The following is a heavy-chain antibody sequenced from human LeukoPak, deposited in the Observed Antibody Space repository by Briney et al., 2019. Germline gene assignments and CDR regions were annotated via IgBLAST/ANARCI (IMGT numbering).Heavy chain of an antibody. CDR2: KFYSGST. CDR1: GGSISTYY. V-gene: IGHV4-59*12. J-gene: IGHJ3*02. Sequence: SETLSLTCTVSGGSISTYYWSWIRQPPGKGLEWIGYKFYSGSTNYNPSLKSRVTISVDTSKNQLSLKLSSVTAADTAVYYCARDYAFDIWGQGTMVTVSS. CDR3: ARDYAFDI.